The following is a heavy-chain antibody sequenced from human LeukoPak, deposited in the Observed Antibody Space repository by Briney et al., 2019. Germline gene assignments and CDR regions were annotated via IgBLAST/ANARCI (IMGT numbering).Heavy chain of an antibody. CDR2: IIGSGDET. CDR1: GFTFSNYA. D-gene: IGHD1-26*01. J-gene: IGHJ4*02. Sequence: GGSLRLSCAGSGFTFSNYAMNWVHQAPGKGLEWVSGIIGSGDETYFADSVRGRFTISRDNSKNTLYLQMNSLRAEDTALYCCARDLVGATSTFAYWGQGTLVTVSS. CDR3: ARDLVGATSTFAY. V-gene: IGHV3-23*01.